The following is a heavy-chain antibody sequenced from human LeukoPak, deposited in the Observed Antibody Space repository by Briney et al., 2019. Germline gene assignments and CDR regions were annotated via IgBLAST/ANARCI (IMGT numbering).Heavy chain of an antibody. J-gene: IGHJ3*02. D-gene: IGHD3-3*01. Sequence: QPGGPLRLSCAASGFTFSSYWMHWVRQAPGKGLVWVSRINSDGSSTSYADSVKGRFTTSRDNAKNTLYLQMNSLRAEDTAVYYCARARGDNDFWSGYYTPDPFDIWGQGTMVTVSS. CDR2: INSDGSST. CDR3: ARARGDNDFWSGYYTPDPFDI. V-gene: IGHV3-74*01. CDR1: GFTFSSYW.